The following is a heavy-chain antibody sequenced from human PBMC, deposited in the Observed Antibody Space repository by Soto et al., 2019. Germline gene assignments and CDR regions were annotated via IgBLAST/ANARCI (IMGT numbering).Heavy chain of an antibody. J-gene: IGHJ6*02. Sequence: PSETLSLTCTVSGGSISSYYWSWIRQPPGKGLEWIGYIYYSGSTNYNPSLKRRVTISVYTSKNQFSLKLSSVTAVDTAVYYCARLSVAGPYYYGMDVWGQGTTVTVSS. CDR2: IYYSGST. D-gene: IGHD6-19*01. V-gene: IGHV4-59*01. CDR1: GGSISSYY. CDR3: ARLSVAGPYYYGMDV.